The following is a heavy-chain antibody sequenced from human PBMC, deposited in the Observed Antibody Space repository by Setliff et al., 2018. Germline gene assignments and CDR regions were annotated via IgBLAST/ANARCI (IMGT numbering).Heavy chain of an antibody. J-gene: IGHJ6*04. D-gene: IGHD3-10*01. V-gene: IGHV1-2*02. Sequence: ASVKVSCKASGYAFTGHYIHWVRQAPGQGLEWMGWINPRAGVTNYARNFQGRVTMTRDTSITTVYMDLSRLKSDDAAVYYCARGTDYHGSGSYWAKDVWGKGTTVTVSS. CDR1: GYAFTGHY. CDR3: ARGTDYHGSGSYWAKDV. CDR2: INPRAGVT.